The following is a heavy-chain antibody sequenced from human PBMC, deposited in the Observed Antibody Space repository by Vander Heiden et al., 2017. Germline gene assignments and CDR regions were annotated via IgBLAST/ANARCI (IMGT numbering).Heavy chain of an antibody. V-gene: IGHV3-48*02. D-gene: IGHD7-27*01. CDR1: GFTFNSYS. CDR2: ISTTSSTT. Sequence: EVQLVESGGGLVQPGGSLRLSCAASGFTFNSYSMNWVRQAPGKGLEWVSYISTTSSTTYYADSVKGRFTISRDNAKNSLYLQMNSLRDEDTAVYYCARDLNWGFRDWYFDLWGRGTLVTVSS. J-gene: IGHJ2*01. CDR3: ARDLNWGFRDWYFDL.